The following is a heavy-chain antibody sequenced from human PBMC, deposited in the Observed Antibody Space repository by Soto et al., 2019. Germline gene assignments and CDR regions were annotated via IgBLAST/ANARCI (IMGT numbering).Heavy chain of an antibody. Sequence: SETLSLTCTFSGGSISSYYWSLIRQPPGKGLEWIGYIYYSGSTNYNPSLKSRVTISVDTSKNQFSLKLSSVTAADTAVYYCASPKIAFYNWFDPWGQGTLVTVS. J-gene: IGHJ5*02. CDR2: IYYSGST. V-gene: IGHV4-59*08. CDR1: GGSISSYY. D-gene: IGHD3-3*02. CDR3: ASPKIAFYNWFDP.